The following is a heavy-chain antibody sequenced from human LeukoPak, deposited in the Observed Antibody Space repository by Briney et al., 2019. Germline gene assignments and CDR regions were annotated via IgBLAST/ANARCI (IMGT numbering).Heavy chain of an antibody. J-gene: IGHJ6*02. Sequence: SETLSLTCAVYGGSFSGYYWSWIRQPPGKGLEWIGEINHSGSTNYNPSLKSRVTISVDTSKNQFSLKLSSVTAADTAVYYCARVGSSYGYRPPYYYYGMDVWGQGTTVTVSS. CDR1: GGSFSGYY. D-gene: IGHD5-18*01. CDR2: INHSGST. CDR3: ARVGSSYGYRPPYYYYGMDV. V-gene: IGHV4-34*01.